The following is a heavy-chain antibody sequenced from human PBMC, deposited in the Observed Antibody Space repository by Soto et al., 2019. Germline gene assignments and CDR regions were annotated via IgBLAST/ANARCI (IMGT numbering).Heavy chain of an antibody. CDR3: ARIDVWGSVIRFDP. V-gene: IGHV2-26*01. J-gene: IGHJ5*02. Sequence: QVTLKESGPVLVKPTETLTQTGTVSGFSLGNARMGVSWIHQPPGKALEWLAHIFSNDEKSYSTSLKSRLTISKDTSKSQVVLTMTNMDPVDTATHYCARIDVWGSVIRFDPWGQGTLVTVSS. D-gene: IGHD3-16*01. CDR2: IFSNDEK. CDR1: GFSLGNARMG.